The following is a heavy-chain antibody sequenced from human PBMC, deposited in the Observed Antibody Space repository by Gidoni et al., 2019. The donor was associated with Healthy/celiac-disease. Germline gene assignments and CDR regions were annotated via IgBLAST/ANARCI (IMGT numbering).Heavy chain of an antibody. J-gene: IGHJ4*02. CDR3: AKGPSSSWDFDY. V-gene: IGHV3-23*01. CDR2: ISGSGGST. CDR1: GFTFSSYA. Sequence: EGQPLASGGGLVQPRRSLRLPCAASGFTFSSYAMRWVRPAPGKGLVWVSAISGSGGSTYYADSVKGRFTISRDKSKNTLYLQMNSLRAEDTAIYYRAKGPSSSWDFDYWGQGTLVTVSS. D-gene: IGHD6-13*01.